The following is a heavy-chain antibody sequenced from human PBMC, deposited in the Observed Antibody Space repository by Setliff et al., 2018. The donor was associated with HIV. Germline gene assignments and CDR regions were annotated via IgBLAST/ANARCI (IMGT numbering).Heavy chain of an antibody. CDR2: INYHGSDI. Sequence: GSLRLSCAGSGFTLSSNWMHWVRQAPGKGLVWVSRINYHGSDISYADSVKGRFTISRDNAKNTVYLQMNSLRAEDTAEYYCAKELAASGLGYFDSWGRGILVTVSS. CDR3: AKELAASGLGYFDS. V-gene: IGHV3-74*01. J-gene: IGHJ4*02. D-gene: IGHD3-22*01. CDR1: GFTLSSNW.